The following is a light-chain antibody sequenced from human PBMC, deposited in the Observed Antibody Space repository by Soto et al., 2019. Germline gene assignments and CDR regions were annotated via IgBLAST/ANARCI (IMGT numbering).Light chain of an antibody. Sequence: DIQMTQSPSTLSASVGDRVTITCRASQSTSSYLAWYQQKPGKAPKLLIYQASSLENGVPSRFSGSGSGTEFSLTISRLQPDDFATYYCQQYSSHSTFGQGTKVDI. CDR3: QQYSSHST. CDR1: QSTSSY. J-gene: IGKJ1*01. V-gene: IGKV1-5*03. CDR2: QAS.